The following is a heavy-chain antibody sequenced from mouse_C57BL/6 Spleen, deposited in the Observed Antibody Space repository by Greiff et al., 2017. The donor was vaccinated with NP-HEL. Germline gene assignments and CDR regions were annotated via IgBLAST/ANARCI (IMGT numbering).Heavy chain of an antibody. CDR2: INPSNGGT. D-gene: IGHD1-1*01. V-gene: IGHV1-53*01. J-gene: IGHJ2*01. Sequence: QVQLQQPGTELVKPGASVKLSCKASGYTFTSYWMHWVKQRPGQGLEWIGNINPSNGGTNYNEKFKSKATLTVDKSSSTAYMQRSSLTSEDSAVYYCAREGLRQEYFDYWGKGTTLTVSS. CDR3: AREGLRQEYFDY. CDR1: GYTFTSYW.